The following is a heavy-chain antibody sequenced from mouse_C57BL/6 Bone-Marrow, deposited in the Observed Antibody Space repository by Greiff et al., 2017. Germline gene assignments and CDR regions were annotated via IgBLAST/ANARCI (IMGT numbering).Heavy chain of an antibody. CDR2: IYPRDGST. CDR1: GYTFTSYD. CDR3: AREAQATKEYAMDY. Sequence: QVQLQQSGPELVKPGASVKLSCKASGYTFTSYDINWVQQRPGQGLEWIGWIYPRDGSTKYNEKFKGTATLTVDTSSSTAYMELHSLTSEDSAVYFCAREAQATKEYAMDYWGQGTSVTVSS. V-gene: IGHV1-85*01. D-gene: IGHD3-2*02. J-gene: IGHJ4*01.